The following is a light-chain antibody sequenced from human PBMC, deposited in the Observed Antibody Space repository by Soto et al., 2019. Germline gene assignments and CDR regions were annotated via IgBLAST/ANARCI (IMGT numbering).Light chain of an antibody. Sequence: QAVVTQAASVSGSPGQSITISCTGTSRDVGGSNSVSWYQQHPGKAPKLLIYDVTNRPSGVSNRFSGSKSGNTASLTISGLQAEDEADYYCSSYTSSSTVVFGGGTKVTVL. CDR3: SSYTSSSTVV. CDR2: DVT. V-gene: IGLV2-14*01. J-gene: IGLJ2*01. CDR1: SRDVGGSNS.